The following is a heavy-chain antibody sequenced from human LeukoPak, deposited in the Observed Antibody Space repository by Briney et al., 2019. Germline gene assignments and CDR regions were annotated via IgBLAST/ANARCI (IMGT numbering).Heavy chain of an antibody. D-gene: IGHD4-11*01. J-gene: IGHJ4*02. V-gene: IGHV4-34*01. CDR2: INHSGST. CDR1: GGSFSGYY. Sequence: SETLSLTCGVYGGSFSGYYWSWIRQPPGKGLEWIGEINHSGSTNYNPSLKSRVTISINTSKNQFSLKLSSVTAADTAVYYCAREGLQYTLYYFDYWGQGTLVTVSS. CDR3: AREGLQYTLYYFDY.